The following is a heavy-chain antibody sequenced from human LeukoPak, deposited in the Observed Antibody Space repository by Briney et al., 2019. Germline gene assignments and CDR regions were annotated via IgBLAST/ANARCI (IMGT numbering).Heavy chain of an antibody. J-gene: IGHJ3*02. Sequence: GESLKTSCQGSGYSFSTYWIGRGRQTPGEGLGGRGVMYPGDSDTRYSPSFQGQVTISADKSISTAYLQWRSLKASDTAMYYCARPSGYSSSPEPYDAFDIWGQGTMVTVSS. V-gene: IGHV5-51*01. CDR3: ARPSGYSSSPEPYDAFDI. CDR2: MYPGDSDT. D-gene: IGHD6-13*01. CDR1: GYSFSTYW.